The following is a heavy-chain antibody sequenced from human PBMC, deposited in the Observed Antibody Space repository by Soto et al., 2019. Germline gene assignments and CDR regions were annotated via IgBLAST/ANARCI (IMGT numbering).Heavy chain of an antibody. CDR2: IRSNADGGKV. J-gene: IGHJ6*02. V-gene: IGHV3-15*01. Sequence: DVHLVESGGGLVNPGGSLRRSCSTSGFTCSKAWMRWVRQAPGKGLEWVGRIRSNADGGKVEYAAPVKGRFIISRDDSTNTLYLQMNSLDTEDTGVYYCTAAGVRGVVMSGMDVWGQGTAVTVSS. CDR1: GFTCSKAW. CDR3: TAAGVRGVVMSGMDV. D-gene: IGHD3-10*01.